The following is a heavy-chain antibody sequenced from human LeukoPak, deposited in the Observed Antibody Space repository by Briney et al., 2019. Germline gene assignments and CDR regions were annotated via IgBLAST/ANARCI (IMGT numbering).Heavy chain of an antibody. CDR3: AKHIDITMIVVVIPDDAFDI. V-gene: IGHV3-23*01. CDR2: ISGSGGST. Sequence: GGSLRLSCAASGFTFSSYAMSWVRQAPGKGLEWVSAISGSGGSTYCADSVKGRFTISRDNSKNTLYLQMNSLRAEDTAVYYCAKHIDITMIVVVIPDDAFDIWGQGTMVTVSS. J-gene: IGHJ3*02. CDR1: GFTFSSYA. D-gene: IGHD3-22*01.